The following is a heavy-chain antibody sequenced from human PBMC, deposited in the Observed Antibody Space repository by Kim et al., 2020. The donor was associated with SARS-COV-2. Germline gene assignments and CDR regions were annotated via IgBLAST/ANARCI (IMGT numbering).Heavy chain of an antibody. CDR2: ISGSGGST. J-gene: IGHJ4*02. V-gene: IGHV3-23*01. CDR1: GFTFSSYA. D-gene: IGHD5-12*01. CDR3: ATERWLQKMGTLDY. Sequence: GGSLRLSCAASGFTFSSYAMSWVRQAPGKGLEWVSAISGSGGSTYYADSVKGRFTISRDNSKNTLYLQMNSLRAEDTAVYYCATERWLQKMGTLDYWGQGTLVTVSS.